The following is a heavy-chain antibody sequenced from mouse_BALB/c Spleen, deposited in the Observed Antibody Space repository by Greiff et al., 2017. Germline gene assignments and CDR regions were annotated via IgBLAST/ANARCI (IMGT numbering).Heavy chain of an antibody. V-gene: IGHV5-6-3*01. J-gene: IGHJ2*01. Sequence: DVKLVESGGGLVQPGGSLKLSCAASGFTFSSYGMSWVRQTPDKRLELVATINSNGGSTYYPDSVKGRFTISRDNAKNTLYLQMNSLQTDDTAMYYCASYGKDYFDYWGQGTTLTVSS. CDR2: INSNGGST. D-gene: IGHD2-1*01. CDR3: ASYGKDYFDY. CDR1: GFTFSSYG.